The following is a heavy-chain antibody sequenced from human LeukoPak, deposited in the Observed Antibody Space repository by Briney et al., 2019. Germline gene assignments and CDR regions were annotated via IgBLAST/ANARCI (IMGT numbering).Heavy chain of an antibody. Sequence: SVKVSCKASGCTFSSYAISWVRQAPGQGLEWMGRIIPIFGTANYAQKYQGRVTITADKSTSTAYMELSSLRSEDTAVYYCAKDSSGYYPNWFDPWGQGTLVTVSS. D-gene: IGHD3-22*01. CDR3: AKDSSGYYPNWFDP. CDR2: IIPIFGTA. CDR1: GCTFSSYA. V-gene: IGHV1-69*06. J-gene: IGHJ5*02.